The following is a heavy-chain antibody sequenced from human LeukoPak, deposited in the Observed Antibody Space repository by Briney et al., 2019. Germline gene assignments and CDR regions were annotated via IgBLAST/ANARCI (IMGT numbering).Heavy chain of an antibody. J-gene: IGHJ4*02. CDR1: GGSLSSYY. Sequence: SETLSLTCTVSGGSLSSYYWSWIRQPPGKGLEWIGYIYYSGSTNYNPSLKSRVTISVDTSKNQFSLKLSSVTAADTAVYYCARAYGDYEVDYWGQGTLSPSPQ. D-gene: IGHD4-17*01. V-gene: IGHV4-59*01. CDR2: IYYSGST. CDR3: ARAYGDYEVDY.